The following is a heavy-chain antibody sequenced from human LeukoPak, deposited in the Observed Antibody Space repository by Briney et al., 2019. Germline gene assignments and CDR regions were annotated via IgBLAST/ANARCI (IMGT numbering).Heavy chain of an antibody. Sequence: SETLSLTCTVSGGSISSYYWSWIRQRAGKGLEWIGRIYTSGNTNYNPSLKSRVTMSVDTSKNQFSLKLSSVTAADTAVYYCARDNRILEWLGDWFDPWGQGTLVTVSS. D-gene: IGHD3-3*01. V-gene: IGHV4-4*07. CDR3: ARDNRILEWLGDWFDP. CDR2: IYTSGNT. J-gene: IGHJ5*02. CDR1: GGSISSYY.